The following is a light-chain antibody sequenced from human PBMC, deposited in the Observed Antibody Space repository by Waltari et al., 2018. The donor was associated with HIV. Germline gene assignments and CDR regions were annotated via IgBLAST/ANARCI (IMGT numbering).Light chain of an antibody. J-gene: IGKJ4*01. CDR1: QSVSSN. CDR3: QQYNKWPIT. Sequence: EIVMMQSPATLSVSPGERATLSCRASQSVSSNLAWYQQKPGQAPRLLIYGASTRATGIPARFSGSGSGTEFTLTISSLQSEDFAVYYCQQYNKWPITFGGGTKVEIK. CDR2: GAS. V-gene: IGKV3D-15*01.